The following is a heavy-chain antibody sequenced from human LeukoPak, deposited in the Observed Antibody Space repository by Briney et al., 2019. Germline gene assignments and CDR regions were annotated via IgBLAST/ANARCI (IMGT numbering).Heavy chain of an antibody. CDR2: ISGSGVST. D-gene: IGHD6-6*01. Sequence: GGSLRLSCAASGFTFSNAWMSWVRQAPGKGLEWVSAISGSGVSTYYADSVKGRFTISRDNSKNTLYLQMNSLRAEDTAVYYCAKDLTVTPRSSPFDYWGQGTLVTVSS. CDR1: GFTFSNAW. J-gene: IGHJ4*02. V-gene: IGHV3-23*01. CDR3: AKDLTVTPRSSPFDY.